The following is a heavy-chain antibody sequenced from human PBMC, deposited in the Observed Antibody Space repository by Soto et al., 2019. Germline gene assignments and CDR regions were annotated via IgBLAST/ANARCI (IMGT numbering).Heavy chain of an antibody. D-gene: IGHD1-1*01. CDR2: IIPIFGTA. Sequence: QVQLVQSGAEVKKPGSSVKVSCKASGGTFSSYAISWVRQAPGQGLEWMGGIIPIFGTANYAQKFQGRVTITADESTSTAYMELSSRRSEDTAVYYCARDRGRVRYTYYYGMDVWGQGTTVTVSS. V-gene: IGHV1-69*01. CDR1: GGTFSSYA. CDR3: ARDRGRVRYTYYYGMDV. J-gene: IGHJ6*02.